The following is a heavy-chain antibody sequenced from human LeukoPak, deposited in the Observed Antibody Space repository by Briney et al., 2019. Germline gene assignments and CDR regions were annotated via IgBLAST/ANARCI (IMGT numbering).Heavy chain of an antibody. CDR2: IYSGDSDT. Sequence: GESLKISWKGSGYSFTSYCNGWVRQMPGKGLEWMGIIYSGDSDTRYSPSFQGQVTISADKSISTAYLQWSSLKASDTAMYYCARHRSHRSHSDYWGQGTLVTVPS. V-gene: IGHV5-51*01. CDR1: GYSFTSYC. CDR3: ARHRSHRSHSDY. J-gene: IGHJ4*02. D-gene: IGHD2-15*01.